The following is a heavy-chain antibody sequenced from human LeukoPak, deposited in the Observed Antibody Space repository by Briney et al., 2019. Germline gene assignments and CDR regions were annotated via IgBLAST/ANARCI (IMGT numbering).Heavy chain of an antibody. D-gene: IGHD2-15*01. V-gene: IGHV3-23*01. CDR1: GFTFSSYA. CDR2: ISGSGGST. J-gene: IGHJ6*02. Sequence: GGSLRLSCAASGFTFSSYAMRWVRQAPGKGLEWVSAISGSGGSTYYADSVKGRFTISRDNSKNTLYLQMNSLRAEDTAVYYCARDGRCSGGSCQQLYYYYGMDVWGQGTTVTVSS. CDR3: ARDGRCSGGSCQQLYYYYGMDV.